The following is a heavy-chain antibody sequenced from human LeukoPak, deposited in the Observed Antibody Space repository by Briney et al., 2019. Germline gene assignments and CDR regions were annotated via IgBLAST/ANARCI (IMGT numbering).Heavy chain of an antibody. CDR3: VRVLTGSSGCFDY. CDR2: ISGSGGST. Sequence: GGSLRLSCAASGFTFSSYAMSWVRQAPGKGLEWVSAISGSGGSTYYADSVKGRFTISRDNSKNTLYLQMNSLRAEDTAVYYCVRVLTGSSGCFDYWGQGTLVTVCS. V-gene: IGHV3-23*01. J-gene: IGHJ4*02. CDR1: GFTFSSYA. D-gene: IGHD3-22*01.